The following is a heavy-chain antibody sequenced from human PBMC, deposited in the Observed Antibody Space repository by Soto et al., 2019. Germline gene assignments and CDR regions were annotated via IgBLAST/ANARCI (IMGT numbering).Heavy chain of an antibody. Sequence: QLQLQESGPGLVKPSETLSLTCTVSGGSISSSSYYWGWIRQPPGKGLEWIGSIYYSGSTYYNPSLKSRVTISVDTSKNQFSLKLSSVTAADTAVYYCARRPRSSGGSCHFDYWGQGTLVTVSS. CDR2: IYYSGST. J-gene: IGHJ4*02. CDR1: GGSISSSSYY. D-gene: IGHD2-15*01. CDR3: ARRPRSSGGSCHFDY. V-gene: IGHV4-39*01.